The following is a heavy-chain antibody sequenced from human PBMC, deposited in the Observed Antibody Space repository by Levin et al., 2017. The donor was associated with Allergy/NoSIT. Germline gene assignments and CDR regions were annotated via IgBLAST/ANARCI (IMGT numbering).Heavy chain of an antibody. J-gene: IGHJ4*02. V-gene: IGHV4-31*03. Sequence: SQTLSLTCTVSGGSISSAGYYWSWIRQHPGKGLEWIGYIYYSGSTHYNPSLKSRVTISVDTSKNQFSLNLSSVTAADTAVYYGATYYPTSPGDYFDYWGQGTLVTVSS. D-gene: IGHD1-26*01. CDR3: ATYYPTSPGDYFDY. CDR2: IYYSGST. CDR1: GGSISSAGYY.